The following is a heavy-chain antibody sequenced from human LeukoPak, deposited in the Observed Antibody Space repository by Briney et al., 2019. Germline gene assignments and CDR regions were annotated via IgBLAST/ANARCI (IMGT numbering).Heavy chain of an antibody. CDR2: IYPGDSDT. D-gene: IGHD3-22*01. Sequence: GESLKISCKGSGYSFTSYRIGWVRQMPGKGLEWMGIIYPGDSDTRYSPSFQGQVTISADKSISTAYLQWSSLKASDTAMYYSARPLTTDSSGYYYYWGQGTLVTVSS. CDR1: GYSFTSYR. V-gene: IGHV5-51*01. J-gene: IGHJ4*02. CDR3: ARPLTTDSSGYYYY.